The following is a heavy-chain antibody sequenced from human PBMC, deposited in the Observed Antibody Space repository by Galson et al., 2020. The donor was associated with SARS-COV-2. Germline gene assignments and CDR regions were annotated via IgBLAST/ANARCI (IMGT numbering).Heavy chain of an antibody. D-gene: IGHD2-15*01. CDR2: IKQDGSEK. J-gene: IGHJ6*02. Sequence: GESLKISCAASGFTFSSYWMSWVRQAPGKGLEWVANIKQDGSEKYYVDSVKGRFTISRDNAKNSLYLQMNSLRAEDTAVYYCARDSYCSGGSCYSFGMDVWGQGTTVTVSS. V-gene: IGHV3-7*01. CDR1: GFTFSSYW. CDR3: ARDSYCSGGSCYSFGMDV.